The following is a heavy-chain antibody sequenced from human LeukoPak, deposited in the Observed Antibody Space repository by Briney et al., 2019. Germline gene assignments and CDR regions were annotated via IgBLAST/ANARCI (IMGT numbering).Heavy chain of an antibody. CDR1: GFTFYNYA. CDR3: ATRHEYSYPY. Sequence: GGSLRLSCVASGFTFYNYAMHWVRQAPGKGLEYVSAIGGNGDTSYYADSVKGRFTISRDNSKNTVYLQLGSLRTGDMAVYYCATRHEYSYPYWGQGTLVTVSS. J-gene: IGHJ4*02. CDR2: IGGNGDTS. D-gene: IGHD5-18*01. V-gene: IGHV3-64*02.